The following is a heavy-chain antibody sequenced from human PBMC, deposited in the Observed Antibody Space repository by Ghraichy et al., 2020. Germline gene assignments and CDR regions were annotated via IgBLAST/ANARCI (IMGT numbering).Heavy chain of an antibody. CDR2: IKQDGSEK. J-gene: IGHJ4*02. CDR3: ARESSVAAASFDY. V-gene: IGHV3-7*03. Sequence: GGSLRLSCAASRFTFSSYSMTWVRQAPGKGLEWVANIKQDGSEKYYVDSVKGRFTISRDNAKNSLYLQMSSLRAEDTAVYFCARESSVAAASFDYWGQGTLVTVSS. CDR1: RFTFSSYS. D-gene: IGHD6-13*01.